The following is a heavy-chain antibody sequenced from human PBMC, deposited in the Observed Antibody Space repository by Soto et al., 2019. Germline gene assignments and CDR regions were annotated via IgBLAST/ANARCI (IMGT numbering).Heavy chain of an antibody. CDR1: GGSISSYY. CDR3: ARGNNVLLWFGELTYNWFDP. V-gene: IGHV4-59*01. D-gene: IGHD3-10*01. Sequence: PSETLSLTCTVSGGSISSYYLSWIRQPPGKGLEWIGYIYYSGSTNYNPSLKSRVTISVDTSKNQFSLKLSSVTAADTAVYYCARGNNVLLWFGELTYNWFDPWGQGTLVTVSS. J-gene: IGHJ5*02. CDR2: IYYSGST.